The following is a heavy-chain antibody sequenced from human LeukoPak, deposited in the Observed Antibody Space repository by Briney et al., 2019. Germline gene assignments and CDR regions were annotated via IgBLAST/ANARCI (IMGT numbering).Heavy chain of an antibody. CDR3: ARASIAAAVSFSAHMDY. CDR1: GYTFTSYA. CDR2: INTNNGNP. J-gene: IGHJ4*02. V-gene: IGHV7-4-1*02. Sequence: ASVKVSCKASGYTFTSYAMNWVRQAPGQGLEWMGWINTNNGNPTYAQGFTGRFVFSLDTSVSTASLQISSLKAEDTAVYYCARASIAAAVSFSAHMDYWGQGTLVTVSS. D-gene: IGHD6-13*01.